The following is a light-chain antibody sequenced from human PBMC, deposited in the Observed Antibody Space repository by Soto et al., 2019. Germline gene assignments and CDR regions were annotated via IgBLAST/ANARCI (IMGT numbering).Light chain of an antibody. CDR1: QALSNY. CDR3: QQNYSPPPIT. Sequence: DIQLTQSPSVLSASVGDTVTITCRASQALSNYLAWYQQKPGKAPDLLIYSASTLQSGVPSRFSGSGSGTEFTLTINSLQADDFATYDCQQNYSPPPITFGQGTRLEIK. CDR2: SAS. V-gene: IGKV1-9*01. J-gene: IGKJ5*01.